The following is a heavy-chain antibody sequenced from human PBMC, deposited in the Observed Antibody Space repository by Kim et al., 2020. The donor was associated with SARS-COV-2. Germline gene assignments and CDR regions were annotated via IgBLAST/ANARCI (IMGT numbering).Heavy chain of an antibody. D-gene: IGHD3-9*01. CDR3: ARDLIPGTLRYFESDAFDI. Sequence: GGSLRLSCAASGFTFSSYEMNWVRQAPGKGLEWVSYISSSGSTIYYADSVKGRFTISRDNAKNSLYLQMNSLRAEDTAVYYCARDLIPGTLRYFESDAFDIWGQGTMVTVSS. V-gene: IGHV3-48*03. J-gene: IGHJ3*02. CDR2: ISSSGSTI. CDR1: GFTFSSYE.